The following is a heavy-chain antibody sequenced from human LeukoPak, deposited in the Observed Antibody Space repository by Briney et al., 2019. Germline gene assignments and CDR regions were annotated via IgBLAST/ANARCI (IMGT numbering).Heavy chain of an antibody. Sequence: GRSLRLSCAASGFTFSSYGMHWVRQAPGKGLEWVAVIWYDGSNKYYADSVKGRFTISRDNSKNTLYLQMNSLRAEDTALYYCARARNDYDSNGFSLLDYWGQGTLVTVSS. CDR3: ARARNDYDSNGFSLLDY. V-gene: IGHV3-33*01. J-gene: IGHJ4*02. D-gene: IGHD3-22*01. CDR1: GFTFSSYG. CDR2: IWYDGSNK.